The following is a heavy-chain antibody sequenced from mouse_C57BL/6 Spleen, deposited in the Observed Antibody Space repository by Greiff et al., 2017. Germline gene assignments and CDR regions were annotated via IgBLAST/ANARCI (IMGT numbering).Heavy chain of an antibody. CDR2: IYPGDGDT. J-gene: IGHJ2*01. CDR3: ARRTMFTTCFDY. V-gene: IGHV1-80*01. D-gene: IGHD2-2*01. Sequence: LVESGAELVKPGASVKISCKASGYAFSSYWMNWVKQRPGKGLEWIGQIYPGDGDTNYNGKFKGKATLTADKSSSTAYMQLSSLTSEDSAVYFCARRTMFTTCFDYWGQGTTLTVSS. CDR1: GYAFSSYW.